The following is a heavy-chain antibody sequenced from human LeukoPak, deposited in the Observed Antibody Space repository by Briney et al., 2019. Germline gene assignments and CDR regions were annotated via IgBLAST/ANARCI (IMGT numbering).Heavy chain of an antibody. CDR3: ARDLEQQLVPPYFDY. CDR2: ISYDGGNK. J-gene: IGHJ4*02. Sequence: GGSLRLSCAASGFSFSNYAMHWVRQAPGKGLEWVAVISYDGGNKYYADSVKGRFTISRDNSKNTLYLQMHSLRPEDTAVYFCARDLEQQLVPPYFDYWGQGTLVTVSS. D-gene: IGHD6-13*01. CDR1: GFSFSNYA. V-gene: IGHV3-30*04.